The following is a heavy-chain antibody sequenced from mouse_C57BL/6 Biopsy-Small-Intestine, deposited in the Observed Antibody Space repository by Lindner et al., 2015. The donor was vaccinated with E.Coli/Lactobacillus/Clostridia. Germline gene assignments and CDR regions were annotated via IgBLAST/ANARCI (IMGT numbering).Heavy chain of an antibody. CDR2: ISDGGSYT. D-gene: IGHD4-1*01. Sequence: VQLQESGGGLVKPGGSLKLSCAASGFTFSSYAMSWVRQTPEKRLEWVATISDGGSYTYYPDNVKGRFTISRDNAKNNLYLQMSHLKSEDTAMYYCASNWDWFAYWGQGTLVTVSA. CDR3: ASNWDWFAY. J-gene: IGHJ3*01. CDR1: GFTFSSYA. V-gene: IGHV5-4*01.